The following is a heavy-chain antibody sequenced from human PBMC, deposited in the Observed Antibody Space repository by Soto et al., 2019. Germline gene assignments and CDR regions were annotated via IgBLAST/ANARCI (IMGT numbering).Heavy chain of an antibody. V-gene: IGHV6-1*01. D-gene: IGHD6-6*01. CDR3: ARGPSPLAY. J-gene: IGHJ4*02. CDR2: TYYRSKWYS. CDR1: GDSVSSNSAA. Sequence: SQTLSLTCAISGDSVSSNSAAWNWIRQSTSRGLEWLGRTYYRSKWYSDYAGSVKSRITINADTSKNQFSLHLNSVTPQDTAVYYCARGPSPLAYWGRGTVVTVSS.